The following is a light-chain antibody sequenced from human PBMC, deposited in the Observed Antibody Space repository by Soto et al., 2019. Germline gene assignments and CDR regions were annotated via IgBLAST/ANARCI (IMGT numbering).Light chain of an antibody. CDR2: DAS. J-gene: IGKJ2*01. Sequence: EVVLTQSPATLSLSPGERATLSCRASQSVSSNFLAWYQQRPGQAPRLLISDASTRAPGTPDRFTGSGSGTDFTLSIGSLEHEDFAVYYCQQFGGSPMYKFGQGTKLEIK. CDR3: QQFGGSPMYK. V-gene: IGKV3-20*01. CDR1: QSVSSNF.